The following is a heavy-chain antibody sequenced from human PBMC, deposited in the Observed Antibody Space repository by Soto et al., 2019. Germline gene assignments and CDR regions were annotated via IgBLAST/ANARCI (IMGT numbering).Heavy chain of an antibody. CDR2: INPSGST. V-gene: IGHV4-34*01. Sequence: QVQLQQWGAGLLKPSETLSLTCAVYGGSFSGYYWSWIRQPPGKGLEWIGEINPSGSTNYNPSLKRRVTISVDTSKNQFSLKLSSVTAADTAVYYCAREGRLSNWFDPWGQGTLVTVSS. D-gene: IGHD6-6*01. CDR3: AREGRLSNWFDP. CDR1: GGSFSGYY. J-gene: IGHJ5*02.